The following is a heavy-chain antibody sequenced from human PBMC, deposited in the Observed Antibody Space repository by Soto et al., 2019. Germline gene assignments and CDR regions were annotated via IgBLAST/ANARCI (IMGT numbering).Heavy chain of an antibody. CDR2: ITGSGGGT. CDR3: ASGDCSSTSCYGYYYYGLDV. D-gene: IGHD2-2*01. J-gene: IGHJ6*02. CDR1: GFTFSSYA. V-gene: IGHV3-23*01. Sequence: LRLSCAASGFTFSSYAMSWVRQAPGKGLEWVSAITGSGGGTFYADSVKGRLTISRDNSKNTLFLQMNSLRAEDTAVYYCASGDCSSTSCYGYYYYGLDVWGQGTTVTVSS.